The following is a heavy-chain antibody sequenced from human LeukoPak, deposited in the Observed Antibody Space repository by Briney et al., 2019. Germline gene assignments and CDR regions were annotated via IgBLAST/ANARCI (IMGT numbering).Heavy chain of an antibody. CDR2: IYYSGST. V-gene: IGHV4-31*03. CDR1: GGSISSGGYY. CDR3: ARSIAVADFPDY. D-gene: IGHD6-19*01. J-gene: IGHJ4*02. Sequence: PSETLSLTCTVSGGSISSGGYYWSWIRQHPGKGLEWIGYIYYSGSTYYNPSLKSRVTISVDTSKNQFSLKLSSVTAADTAVYYCARSIAVADFPDYWGQGTLVTVSS.